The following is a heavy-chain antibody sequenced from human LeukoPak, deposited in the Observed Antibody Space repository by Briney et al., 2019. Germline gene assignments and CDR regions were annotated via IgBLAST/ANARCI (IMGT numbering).Heavy chain of an antibody. J-gene: IGHJ4*02. CDR2: ISARGGSP. CDR3: AKDLSFLGYFFDY. D-gene: IGHD3-3*01. CDR1: GFTLSNYA. Sequence: PGGSLRLSCAGSGFTLSNYAMNWVRQAPGKGLEWVSAISARGGSPYYADSVKGRFTISRDNSKNTLYLRMNTLRAEDTAVYYCAKDLSFLGYFFDYWGQGTLVTVSS. V-gene: IGHV3-23*01.